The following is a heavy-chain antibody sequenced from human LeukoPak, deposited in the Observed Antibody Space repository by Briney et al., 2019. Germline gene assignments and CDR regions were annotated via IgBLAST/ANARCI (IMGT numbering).Heavy chain of an antibody. Sequence: SVKVSCKASGGTFSSYVISWVRQARGQGLEGMGGIIPIFGTANYAQKFQGRVTITADKSTSTAYMELSSLRSEDTAVYYCAREVSSVVAAYYDYWGQGTLVTVSS. J-gene: IGHJ4*02. V-gene: IGHV1-69*06. CDR1: GGTFSSYV. CDR3: AREVSSVVAAYYDY. CDR2: IIPIFGTA. D-gene: IGHD2-15*01.